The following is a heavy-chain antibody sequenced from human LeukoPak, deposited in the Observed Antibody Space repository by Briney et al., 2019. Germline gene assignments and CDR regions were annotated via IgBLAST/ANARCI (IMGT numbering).Heavy chain of an antibody. V-gene: IGHV3-30*04. CDR1: GFTFSSNA. CDR2: TSYDERNK. Sequence: GGSLRLSCAASGFTFSSNAMHWVRQAPGKGLEWVAATSYDERNKYYGDSVRGRFTISRDNSKNTLYLQMNSLRVEDTALYYCARGWDNNDSSGYSAWGQGTRVTVSS. D-gene: IGHD3-22*01. CDR3: ARGWDNNDSSGYSA. J-gene: IGHJ4*02.